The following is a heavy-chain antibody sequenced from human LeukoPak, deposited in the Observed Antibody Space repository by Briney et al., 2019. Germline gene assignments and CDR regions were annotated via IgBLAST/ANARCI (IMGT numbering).Heavy chain of an antibody. V-gene: IGHV3-30*02. CDR3: AKREQGCSSTSCYTDLYYYYYYYMDV. J-gene: IGHJ6*03. CDR2: IRYDGSNK. D-gene: IGHD2-2*02. Sequence: PGGSLRLSCAASGFTFSSYGMHWVRQAPGKGLEWVAFIRYDGSNKYYADSVKGRFTISRDNSKNTLYLQMNSLRAEDTAVYYCAKREQGCSSTSCYTDLYYYYYYYMDVWGKGTTVTVSS. CDR1: GFTFSSYG.